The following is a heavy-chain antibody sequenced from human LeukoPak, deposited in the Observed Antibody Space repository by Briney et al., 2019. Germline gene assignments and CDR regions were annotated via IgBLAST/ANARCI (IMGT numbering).Heavy chain of an antibody. CDR2: IYYSGST. J-gene: IGHJ6*03. Sequence: TSETLSLTCTVSGGSISSSSYYWGWIRQPPGKGLEWIGSIYYSGSTYYNPSLKSRVTISVDTSKNQFSLKLSSVTAADTAVYYCARDSWWTAAGYYYYMDVWGKGTTVTVSS. CDR1: GGSISSSSYY. CDR3: ARDSWWTAAGYYYYMDV. D-gene: IGHD6-13*01. V-gene: IGHV4-39*07.